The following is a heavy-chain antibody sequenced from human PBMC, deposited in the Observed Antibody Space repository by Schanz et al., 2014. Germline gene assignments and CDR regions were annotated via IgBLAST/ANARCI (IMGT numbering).Heavy chain of an antibody. D-gene: IGHD3-22*01. J-gene: IGHJ5*02. CDR1: GGSISSGAYS. V-gene: IGHV4-30-4*07. Sequence: QVQLQESGPRLVKPSQTLSLTCTVSGGSISSGAYSWSWIRQPPGKRPEWIGYIYSSGSTYYNPSLKSRVSMSIDTSKTQFPLKLPSVTAADTAVYYCARPSSVVGITGWFDTWGQGTLVTVSS. CDR2: IYSSGST. CDR3: ARPSSVVGITGWFDT.